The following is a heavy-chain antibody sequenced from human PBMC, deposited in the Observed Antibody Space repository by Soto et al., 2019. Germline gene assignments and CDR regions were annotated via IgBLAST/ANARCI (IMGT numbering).Heavy chain of an antibody. J-gene: IGHJ3*02. CDR3: ARTRFSSDWLDAFDM. CDR2: SWLDGSKT. D-gene: IGHD3-22*01. Sequence: QVQLVESGGGMVQPGRSLRLSCAASGITFSSYAMHWVRQAPGKGLEWVAVSWLDGSKTHHADSVKGRFTISRDNSKNTLYLQMNSLRAEDTAVYYCARTRFSSDWLDAFDMWGQGTMVSVSS. CDR1: GITFSSYA. V-gene: IGHV3-33*01.